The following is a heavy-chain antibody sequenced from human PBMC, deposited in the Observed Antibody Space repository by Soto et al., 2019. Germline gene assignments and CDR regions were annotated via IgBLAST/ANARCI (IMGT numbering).Heavy chain of an antibody. Sequence: GGSLRLSCTAAGFTFSIYAMSWVRQAPGKGLEWVSAISGSGGSTYYADSVKGRFTISRDNSKNTLYLQMNSLRAEDTAVYYCAKTDTAIDHYYYYGMDVWGQGTTVTVSS. J-gene: IGHJ6*02. CDR1: GFTFSIYA. CDR3: AKTDTAIDHYYYYGMDV. V-gene: IGHV3-23*01. D-gene: IGHD5-18*01. CDR2: ISGSGGST.